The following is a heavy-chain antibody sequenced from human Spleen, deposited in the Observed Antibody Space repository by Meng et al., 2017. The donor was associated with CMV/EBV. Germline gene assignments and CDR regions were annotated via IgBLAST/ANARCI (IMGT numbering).Heavy chain of an antibody. CDR3: TRAPFSYRTYYFDY. D-gene: IGHD1-14*01. CDR1: GFTFSNAW. J-gene: IGHJ4*02. CDR2: IKSKTDGGTT. Sequence: GESLKISCAASGFTFSNAWMSWVRQAPGKGLEWVGRIKSKTDGGTTDYAAPVKGRFTISRDDSKNTLYLQMNSLKTEDTAVYYCTRAPFSYRTYYFDYWGQGTLVTVSS. V-gene: IGHV3-15*01.